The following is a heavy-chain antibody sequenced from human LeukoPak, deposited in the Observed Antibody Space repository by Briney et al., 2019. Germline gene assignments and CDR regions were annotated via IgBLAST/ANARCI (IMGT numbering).Heavy chain of an antibody. CDR2: ISGSGGST. D-gene: IGHD2-2*01. J-gene: IGHJ4*02. CDR3: AKGDCSSTSCFSDY. CDR1: GLTFSSYA. V-gene: IGHV3-23*01. Sequence: GGSLRLSCAASGLTFSSYAMSWVRQAPGKGLEWVSAISGSGGSTYYADSVKGRFTISRDNSKNTLYLQMNSLRAEDTAVYYCAKGDCSSTSCFSDYWGQGTLVTVSS.